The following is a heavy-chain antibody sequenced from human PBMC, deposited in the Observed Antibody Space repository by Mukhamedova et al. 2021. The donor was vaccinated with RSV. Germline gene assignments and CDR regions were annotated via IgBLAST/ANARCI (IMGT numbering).Heavy chain of an antibody. CDR2: ISYDGSNK. CDR1: TFSSYG. J-gene: IGHJ4*01. Sequence: TFSSYGMHWVRQAPGKGLEWVAVISYDGSNKYYADSVKGRFTISRDNSKNTLYLQMNSLSAEDTAVYYCATDLDAVTLNYFDYW. CDR3: ATDLDAVTLNYFDY. D-gene: IGHD3/OR15-3a*01. V-gene: IGHV3-30*03.